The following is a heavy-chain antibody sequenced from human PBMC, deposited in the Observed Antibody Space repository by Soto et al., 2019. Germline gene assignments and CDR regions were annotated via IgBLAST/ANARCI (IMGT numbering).Heavy chain of an antibody. Sequence: SVKVSCKASGGTFSSYAISWVRQAPGQGLEWMGGIIPIFGTANYAQKFQGRVTITADESTSTAYMELSSLRSEDTAVYYCEVGATREQPDYWGQGTLVTVSS. CDR2: IIPIFGTA. J-gene: IGHJ4*02. CDR1: GGTFSSYA. D-gene: IGHD1-26*01. V-gene: IGHV1-69*13. CDR3: EVGATREQPDY.